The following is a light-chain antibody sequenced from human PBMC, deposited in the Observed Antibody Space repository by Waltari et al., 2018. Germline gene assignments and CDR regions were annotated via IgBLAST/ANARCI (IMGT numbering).Light chain of an antibody. CDR3: MQALQTPIT. V-gene: IGKV2-28*01. CDR1: QSLLHSKGYNY. CDR2: LGS. J-gene: IGKJ5*01. Sequence: DIVMTQSPLSLPVTPGEPASISCRSSQSLLHSKGYNYLDWYLQKPGQSPQLLIYLGSNRASGVPDRFSGSGSGTDFTLKIRRVEAEDVGVYYCMQALQTPITFGQGTRLEIK.